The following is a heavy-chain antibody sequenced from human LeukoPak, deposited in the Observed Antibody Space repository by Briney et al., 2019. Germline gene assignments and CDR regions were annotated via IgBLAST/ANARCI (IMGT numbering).Heavy chain of an antibody. D-gene: IGHD4-17*01. CDR2: IKQDGSEK. CDR1: GFTFSSYW. J-gene: IGHJ4*02. V-gene: IGHV3-7*03. CDR3: ARESTTVTSRSYFDY. Sequence: GGSLRLSCAASGFTFSSYWMSWVRQAPGKGLEWVANIKQDGSEKYYVDSVKGRFTISRDNAKNSLYLQMNSLRAEDTAVHYCARESTTVTSRSYFDYWGQGTLVTVSS.